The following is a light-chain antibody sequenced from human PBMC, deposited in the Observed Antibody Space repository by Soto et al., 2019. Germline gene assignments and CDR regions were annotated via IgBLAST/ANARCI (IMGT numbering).Light chain of an antibody. CDR2: YDS. CDR3: QVWDSSSDHLYV. Sequence: SYELTQPPSVSVAPGKTAMITCGGNNIGSKSVHWYQQKPGQAPVLVIYYDSDRPSGIPERFSGSNSGNTATLTISRVEAGDEADYYCQVWDSSSDHLYVFGTGTKLTVL. CDR1: NIGSKS. V-gene: IGLV3-21*04. J-gene: IGLJ1*01.